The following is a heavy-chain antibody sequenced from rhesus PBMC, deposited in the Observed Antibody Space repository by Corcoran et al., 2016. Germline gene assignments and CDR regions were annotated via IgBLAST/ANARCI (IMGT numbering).Heavy chain of an antibody. Sequence: QVQLQESGPGLVKPSETLSLTCAVSGYSISSGYGWSWIRQPPGKGLEWIGYIGVSSGSTNYNPSPKSRVTISKDTSKNQFSLKLSSVTAADTAMYDCARSWGYHFDYWGQGVLVTVSS. CDR3: ARSWGYHFDY. V-gene: IGHV4-127*01. CDR2: IGVSSGST. J-gene: IGHJ4*01. CDR1: GYSISSGYG. D-gene: IGHD5-42*01.